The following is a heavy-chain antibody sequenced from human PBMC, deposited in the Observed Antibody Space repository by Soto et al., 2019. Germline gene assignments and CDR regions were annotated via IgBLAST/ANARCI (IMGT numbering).Heavy chain of an antibody. V-gene: IGHV3-7*03. CDR3: ARDAGRVATTKSRYDY. J-gene: IGHJ4*02. D-gene: IGHD5-12*01. CDR2: IKEDGNEK. CDR1: GLTFSSYW. Sequence: GGSLRLSCAASGLTFSSYWMSWVRQAPGKGLEWVANIKEDGNEKYYVDSVKGRFTISRDNAKNSLYLQMNSLRAEDTAVYYCARDAGRVATTKSRYDYWGQGTLVTVSS.